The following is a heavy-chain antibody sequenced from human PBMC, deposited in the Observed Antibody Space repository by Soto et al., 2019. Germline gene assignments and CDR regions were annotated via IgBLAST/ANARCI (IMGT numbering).Heavy chain of an antibody. CDR2: INPSGGST. D-gene: IGHD3-22*01. V-gene: IGHV1-46*01. Sequence: ASVKFSCKASGYTFTGYYMHWVRQAPGQGIEWMGIINPSGGSTSYAQKFQGRVTMTRDTSTSTVYMELSSLRSEDTAVYYCARVKTNPTDYYYDSSGYYYPYWGQGTLVTVSS. CDR1: GYTFTGYY. J-gene: IGHJ4*02. CDR3: ARVKTNPTDYYYDSSGYYYPY.